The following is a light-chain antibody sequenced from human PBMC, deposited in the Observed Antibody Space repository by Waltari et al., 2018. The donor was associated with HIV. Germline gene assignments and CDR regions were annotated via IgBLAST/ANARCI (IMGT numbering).Light chain of an antibody. CDR2: DVN. J-gene: IGLJ3*02. V-gene: IGLV2-23*02. CDR1: SRDIGAYNY. CDR3: CSYAGSRSWV. Sequence: QSALTQPASVSGSPGQSITISCTGTSRDIGAYNYVSRYQQYPGKATRLLIHDVNKWPSGVSNRFSGSKSGNTASLTISGLQSEDEADYWCCSYAGSRSWVFGGGTKVTVL.